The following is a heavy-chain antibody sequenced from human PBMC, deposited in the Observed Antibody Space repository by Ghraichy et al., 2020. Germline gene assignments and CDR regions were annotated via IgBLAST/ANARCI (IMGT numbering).Heavy chain of an antibody. J-gene: IGHJ5*02. CDR1: GYTFNSYV. CDR3: ARDYSSGEQNWFGP. Sequence: ASVKVSGKASGYTFNSYVFAWLRKAPGEGLEWMGWISAYKGNANYPQKFQGRVTITTDTSTSTAYMELKSLRSDDTAVYYCARDYSSGEQNWFGPWGQGTLVIVSS. V-gene: IGHV1-18*01. D-gene: IGHD3-22*01. CDR2: ISAYKGNA.